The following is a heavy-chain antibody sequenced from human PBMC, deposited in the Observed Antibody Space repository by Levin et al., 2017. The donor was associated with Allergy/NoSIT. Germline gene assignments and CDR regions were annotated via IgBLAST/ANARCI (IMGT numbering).Heavy chain of an antibody. V-gene: IGHV3-48*01. D-gene: IGHD3-16*01. CDR3: ASQGHTTFDPYGMDV. CDR2: ISSSSSTI. Sequence: PGGSLRLSCAASGFTFSSYSMNWVRQAPGKGLEWVSYISSSSSTIYYADSVKGRFTISRDNAKNSLYLQMNSLRAEDTAVYYCASQGHTTFDPYGMDVWGQGTTVTVSS. J-gene: IGHJ6*02. CDR1: GFTFSSYS.